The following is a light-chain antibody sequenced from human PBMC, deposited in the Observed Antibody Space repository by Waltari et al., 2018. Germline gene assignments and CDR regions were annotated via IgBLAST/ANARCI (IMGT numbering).Light chain of an antibody. CDR1: SSNIGTSY. CDR2: QGC. J-gene: IGLJ1*01. CDR3: SAWDSSLSAYI. V-gene: IGLV1-51*02. Sequence: QSVLTQPPSVSAAPGQRVTISCSGSSSNIGTSYVSWYQQVPGTAPKLLIYQGCKRPSGVSDRFSGSKSGSSASLAITGLQTGDEADYFCSAWDSSLSAYIFGAGTRLTVL.